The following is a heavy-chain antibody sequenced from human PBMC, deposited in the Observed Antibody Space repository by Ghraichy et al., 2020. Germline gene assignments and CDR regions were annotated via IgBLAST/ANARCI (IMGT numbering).Heavy chain of an antibody. CDR2: IIPIFGTA. D-gene: IGHD3-22*01. J-gene: IGHJ5*02. Sequence: SVKVSCKASGGTFSSYAISWVRQAPGQGLEWMGGIIPIFGTANYAQKFQGRVTITADESTSTAYMELSSLRSEDTAVYYCARDATYYYDSSGYYWGWFDPWGQGTLVTVSS. V-gene: IGHV1-69*13. CDR1: GGTFSSYA. CDR3: ARDATYYYDSSGYYWGWFDP.